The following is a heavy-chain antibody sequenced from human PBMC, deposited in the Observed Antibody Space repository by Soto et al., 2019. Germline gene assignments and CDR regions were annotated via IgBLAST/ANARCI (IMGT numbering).Heavy chain of an antibody. D-gene: IGHD3-10*01. CDR3: AKDRNHYGWGSYFDY. V-gene: IGHV3-23*01. CDR1: GFAFNIYA. Sequence: EVQLLESGGGLVQPGGSLRVSCAASGFAFNIYAMSWVRQAPGKGLEWVSVISGSADSTNYADSVKGRFTISRDNSKNTVYLQVNSLRVEDTAVYYCAKDRNHYGWGSYFDYWGQGTLVTVSS. CDR2: ISGSADST. J-gene: IGHJ4*02.